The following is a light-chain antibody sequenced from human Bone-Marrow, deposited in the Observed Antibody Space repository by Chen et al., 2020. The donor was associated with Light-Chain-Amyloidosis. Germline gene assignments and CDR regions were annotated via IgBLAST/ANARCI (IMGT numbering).Light chain of an antibody. CDR3: SSFTSSSSYV. Sequence: QSALTQPASVSGSPGQSITISCTGTSGDVGTYNYVPWYQQHPGKAPKVMIYAVSNRPSGVSNRFSGSKSGNTASLTISGLQAEDEADCYCSSFTSSSSYVFGPGTKVTVL. V-gene: IGLV2-14*01. CDR2: AVS. CDR1: SGDVGTYNY. J-gene: IGLJ1*01.